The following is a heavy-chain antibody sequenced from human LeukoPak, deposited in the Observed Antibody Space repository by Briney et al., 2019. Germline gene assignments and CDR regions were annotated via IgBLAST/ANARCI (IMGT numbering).Heavy chain of an antibody. Sequence: SETLSLTCTVSGGSVSSGSYYWSWIRQPPGKGLEWIGYIYYSGSTYYNPSLKSRVTISVDTSKNQFSLKLSSVTAADTAVYYCARLPKYSYGPFDYWGQGTLVTVSS. J-gene: IGHJ4*02. CDR3: ARLPKYSYGPFDY. V-gene: IGHV4-61*01. D-gene: IGHD5-18*01. CDR1: GGSVSSGSYY. CDR2: IYYSGST.